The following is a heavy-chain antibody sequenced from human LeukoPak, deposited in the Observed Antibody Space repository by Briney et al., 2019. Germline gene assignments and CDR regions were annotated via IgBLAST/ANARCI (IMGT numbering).Heavy chain of an antibody. J-gene: IGHJ4*02. CDR1: GGTFSSYA. V-gene: IGHV1-69*01. CDR3: ASSLLYGGNSFGPEEAAYDY. D-gene: IGHD4-23*01. CDR2: IIPIFGTA. Sequence: PKASVKVSCKASGGTFSSYAISWVRQAPGQGLEWMGGIIPIFGTANYAQKFQGRVTITADESTSTAYMELSSLRSDDTAVYYCASSLLYGGNSFGPEEAAYDYWGQGTLVTVSS.